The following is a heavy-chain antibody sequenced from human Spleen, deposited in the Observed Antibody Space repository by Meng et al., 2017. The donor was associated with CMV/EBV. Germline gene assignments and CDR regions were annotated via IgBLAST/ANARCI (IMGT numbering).Heavy chain of an antibody. V-gene: IGHV3-23*01. CDR1: GFTFDIYA. Sequence: GESLKISCAASGFTFDIYAMSWVRQAPGKGLEWVSAISGSGDSTHYADSVRGRFTISRDNSKNTLYLQMDGLRAEDTAVYFCARERASCGGDCLDYWGQGTLVTVSS. D-gene: IGHD2-21*01. CDR2: ISGSGDST. CDR3: ARERASCGGDCLDY. J-gene: IGHJ4*02.